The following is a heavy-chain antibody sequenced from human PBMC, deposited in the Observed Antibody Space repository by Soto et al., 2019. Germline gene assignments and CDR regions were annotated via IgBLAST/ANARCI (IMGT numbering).Heavy chain of an antibody. CDR1: GGSISSGDCY. CDR3: ARAYVNWFDP. V-gene: IGHV4-30-4*01. D-gene: IGHD3-16*01. Sequence: PSETLSLTCTVSGGSISSGDCYWSWIRQPPGKGLEWIGFMYYSGSTYYNPSLKSRVTISVDTSKNQFSLKLSSVTAADTAVYYCARAYVNWFDPWGQGTLVTVSS. CDR2: MYYSGST. J-gene: IGHJ5*02.